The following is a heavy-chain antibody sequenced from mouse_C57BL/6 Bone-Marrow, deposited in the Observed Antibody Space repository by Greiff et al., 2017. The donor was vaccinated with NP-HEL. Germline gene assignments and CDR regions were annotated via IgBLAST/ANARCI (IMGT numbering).Heavy chain of an antibody. V-gene: IGHV5-4*01. CDR2: ISDGGSYT. J-gene: IGHJ4*01. D-gene: IGHD1-1*01. CDR3: ARGKVVAYYYAMDY. CDR1: GFTFSSYA. Sequence: EVQGVESGGGLVKPGGSLKLSCAASGFTFSSYAMSWVRQTPEKRLEWVATISDGGSYTYYPDNVKGRFTISRDNAKNNLYLQMSQLKSEDTAMYYCARGKVVAYYYAMDYWGQGTSVTVSS.